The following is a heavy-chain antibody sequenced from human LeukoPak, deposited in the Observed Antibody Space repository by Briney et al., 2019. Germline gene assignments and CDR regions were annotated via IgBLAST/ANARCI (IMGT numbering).Heavy chain of an antibody. Sequence: SQTLSLTCAISGDSVSSNSAAWNWIRQSPSRGLEWLGRTYYRSKWSNDYAVSVKSRITINPDTSRNQFSLQLNSVTPEDTAVYYCARYYYHIRGYYYYYFDYWGQGNLVTVSS. D-gene: IGHD3-22*01. V-gene: IGHV6-1*01. CDR2: TYYRSKWSN. J-gene: IGHJ4*02. CDR1: GDSVSSNSAA. CDR3: ARYYYHIRGYYYYYFDY.